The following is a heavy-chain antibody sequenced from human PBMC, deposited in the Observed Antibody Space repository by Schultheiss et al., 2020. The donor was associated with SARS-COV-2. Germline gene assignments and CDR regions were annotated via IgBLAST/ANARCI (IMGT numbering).Heavy chain of an antibody. J-gene: IGHJ6*02. Sequence: GSLRLSCAVYGGSFSGYYWSWIRQPPGKGLEWIGEINHSGSTNYNPSLKSRVTISVDTSKNQFSLKLSSVTAADTAVYYCAREVMGVLVVYAFYGMDVWGQGTTVTVSS. V-gene: IGHV4-34*01. CDR2: INHSGST. CDR1: GGSFSGYY. CDR3: AREVMGVLVVYAFYGMDV. D-gene: IGHD2-8*02.